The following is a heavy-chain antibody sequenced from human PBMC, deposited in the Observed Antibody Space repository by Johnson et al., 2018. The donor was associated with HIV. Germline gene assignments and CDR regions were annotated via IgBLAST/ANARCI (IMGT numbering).Heavy chain of an antibody. Sequence: VQLVESGGGLVQPGGSLRLSYAASGFTVSSNYMSWVRQAPGKGLEWVSVIYSGGNTYYADSVKGRFTISRDNSKNTLYLQMNSLRAEDTAVYYCVCLGHYDSSGYAHDAFDIWGQGTMVTVSS. CDR1: GFTVSSNY. J-gene: IGHJ3*02. V-gene: IGHV3-66*02. CDR2: IYSGGNT. CDR3: VCLGHYDSSGYAHDAFDI. D-gene: IGHD3-22*01.